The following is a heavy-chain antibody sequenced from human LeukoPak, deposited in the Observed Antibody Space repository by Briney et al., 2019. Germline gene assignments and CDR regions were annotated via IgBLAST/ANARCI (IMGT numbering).Heavy chain of an antibody. V-gene: IGHV3-23*01. J-gene: IGHJ4*02. D-gene: IGHD3-22*01. Sequence: GGSLRLSCAASGFTFSRYAMSWVRQAPGKGLEWVSAISGSGGSTYYADSVKGRFTISRDNSKNTLYLQMNSLRAEDTAVYYCAKDSGNYYDSSGTFDYWGQGTLVTVSS. CDR1: GFTFSRYA. CDR3: AKDSGNYYDSSGTFDY. CDR2: ISGSGGST.